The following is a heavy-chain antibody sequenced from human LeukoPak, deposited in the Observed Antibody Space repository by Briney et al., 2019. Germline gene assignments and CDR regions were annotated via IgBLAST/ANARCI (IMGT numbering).Heavy chain of an antibody. D-gene: IGHD6-13*01. J-gene: IGHJ2*01. CDR3: ARGTGYSSSWRYWYFDL. CDR2: IYTSGST. CDR1: GGSISSYY. Sequence: SETLSLTCTVSGGSISSYYWSWIRQPAGKGLEWIGRIYTSGSTNYNPSLKSRVTMSVDTSKNQFSLKLSSVTAADTAVYYCARGTGYSSSWRYWYFDLWGRGTLVTVSS. V-gene: IGHV4-4*07.